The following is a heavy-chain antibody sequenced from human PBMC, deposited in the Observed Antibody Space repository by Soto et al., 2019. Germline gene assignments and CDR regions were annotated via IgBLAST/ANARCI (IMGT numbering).Heavy chain of an antibody. V-gene: IGHV4-59*01. CDR2: IYYSGST. CDR3: ARRHGPFDF. CDR1: GGSISSYY. J-gene: IGHJ4*02. Sequence: QVQLQESGPGLVKPSETLSLTCTVSGGSISSYYWSWIRQPPGKGLEWIGYIYYSGSTSYNPSLKSRVTISVDPSKNQFSLKLSSVTAADTAVYYCARRHGPFDFWGQGTLVTVSS.